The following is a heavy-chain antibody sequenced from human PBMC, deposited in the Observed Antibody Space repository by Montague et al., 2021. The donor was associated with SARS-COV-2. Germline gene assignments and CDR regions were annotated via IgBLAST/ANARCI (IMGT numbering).Heavy chain of an antibody. J-gene: IGHJ6*02. CDR3: AREGSGRGYYYYGMDV. D-gene: IGHD3-10*01. V-gene: IGHV4-61*01. CDR2: IYYSGST. Sequence: SETLSLTCTVSGGSISTGRYFWSWIRQPPGKGLEWIGYIYYSGSTNYNPSLKSRVTISVDTSKNQFSLKLSSGTAADTAVYYCAREGSGRGYYYYGMDVWGQGTTVTVSS. CDR1: GGSISTGRYF.